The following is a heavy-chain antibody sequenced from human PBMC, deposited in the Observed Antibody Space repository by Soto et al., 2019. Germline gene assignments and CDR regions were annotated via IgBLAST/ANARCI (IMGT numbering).Heavy chain of an antibody. V-gene: IGHV1-69*13. CDR3: ARDKTPFTYYYGSGTQGYYYYGMDV. CDR2: IIPIFGTA. CDR1: GGTFSSYA. Sequence: SVKVSCKASGGTFSSYAISWVRQAPGQGLEWMGGIIPIFGTADYAQKFQGRVTITADESTSTAYMELSSLRSEDTAVYYCARDKTPFTYYYGSGTQGYYYYGMDVWGQGTTVTVSS. J-gene: IGHJ6*02. D-gene: IGHD3-10*01.